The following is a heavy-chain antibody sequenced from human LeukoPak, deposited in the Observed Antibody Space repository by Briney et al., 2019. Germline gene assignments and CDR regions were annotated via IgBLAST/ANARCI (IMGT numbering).Heavy chain of an antibody. CDR1: GYTFTIYG. CDR2: ISAYNGNT. J-gene: IGHJ4*02. CDR3: ARLTRDDSSGYYYGY. D-gene: IGHD3-22*01. V-gene: IGHV1-18*01. Sequence: GASVKVSCTASGYTFTIYGISWVRQAPGQGLEWMGWISAYNGNTNYAQKLQGRVTMTTDTSTSTAYMELRSLRSDDTAVYYCARLTRDDSSGYYYGYWGQGTLVTVSS.